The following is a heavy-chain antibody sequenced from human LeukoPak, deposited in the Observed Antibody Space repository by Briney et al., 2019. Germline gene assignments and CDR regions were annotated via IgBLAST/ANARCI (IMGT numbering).Heavy chain of an antibody. Sequence: PGRSLRLSCAASGFAFSSYGMHWVRQAPGKGLEWVAVIWYDGSNKYYADSVKGRFTISRDNSKNTLYLQMNSLRAEDTAVYYCARELAAMEVVRGVKASTYYYYYGMDVWGQGTTVTVSS. CDR1: GFAFSSYG. D-gene: IGHD3-10*01. CDR2: IWYDGSNK. J-gene: IGHJ6*02. CDR3: ARELAAMEVVRGVKASTYYYYYGMDV. V-gene: IGHV3-33*01.